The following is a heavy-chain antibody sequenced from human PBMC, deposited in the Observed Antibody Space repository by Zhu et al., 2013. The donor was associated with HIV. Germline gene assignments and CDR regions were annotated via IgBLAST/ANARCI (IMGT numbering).Heavy chain of an antibody. J-gene: IGHJ4*02. Sequence: LQLQESGPGLVKPSETLSLACTVSGYSISSGYYWGWIRQPPGKGLEWIGSLYHSGSTYYNPSLKSRVTISVDTSKNQFSLKLSSVTAADTAVYYCARSLGLRWFDYWAREPWSPSPQ. CDR1: GYSISSGYY. CDR2: LYHSGST. CDR3: ARSLGLRWFDY. D-gene: IGHD4-17*01. V-gene: IGHV4-38-2*02.